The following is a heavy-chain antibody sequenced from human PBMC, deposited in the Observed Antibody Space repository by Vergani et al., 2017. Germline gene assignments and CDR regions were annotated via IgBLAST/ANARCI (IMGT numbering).Heavy chain of an antibody. Sequence: QVQLQESGPGLVKPSETLSLTCTVSGGSISSYYWSWIRQPPGKGLEWIGYIYYSGSTHYSPSLKSRVTISVDTSKNQISLKLSSVTAADTAVYYCARDPGGAAAGTQDAFDIWGQGTMVTVSS. CDR2: IYYSGST. J-gene: IGHJ3*02. CDR3: ARDPGGAAAGTQDAFDI. D-gene: IGHD6-13*01. CDR1: GGSISSYY. V-gene: IGHV4-59*01.